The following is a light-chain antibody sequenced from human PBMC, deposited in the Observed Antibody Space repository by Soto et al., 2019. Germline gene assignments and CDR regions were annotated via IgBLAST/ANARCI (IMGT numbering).Light chain of an antibody. J-gene: IGKJ3*01. CDR2: AAS. CDR3: QQYGSSPFT. V-gene: IGKV3-20*01. CDR1: QSVSRNY. Sequence: EIVLTQSSGTLSLSPGERGTLSCRASQSVSRNYLTWYQQKPGQAPRLLIYAASSRATGIPDRFSGSGSGTDFTLTISRLEPEDFAVYYCQQYGSSPFTFGPGTKVDIK.